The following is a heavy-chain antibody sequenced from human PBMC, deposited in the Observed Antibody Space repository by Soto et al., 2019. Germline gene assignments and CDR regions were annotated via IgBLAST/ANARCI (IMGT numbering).Heavy chain of an antibody. Sequence: QVQLVQSGAEVKKPGASVKVSCKASGYTFTSYDINWVRQATGQGLEWMGWMNPNSGNTGYAQKFQGRVTMTRNTSISTAYMELSSLRSEDTAVYYCARGTGKYQLLYTPRRYYYYGMDVWGQGTTVTVSS. CDR2: MNPNSGNT. CDR1: GYTFTSYD. J-gene: IGHJ6*02. D-gene: IGHD2-2*02. CDR3: ARGTGKYQLLYTPRRYYYYGMDV. V-gene: IGHV1-8*01.